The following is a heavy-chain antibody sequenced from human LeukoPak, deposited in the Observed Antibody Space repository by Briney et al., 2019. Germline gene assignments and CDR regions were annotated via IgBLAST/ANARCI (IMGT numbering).Heavy chain of an antibody. D-gene: IGHD4-23*01. CDR1: GFTLSSYG. CDR2: IRSDGSNK. V-gene: IGHV3-30*02. CDR3: ARDTVVSIFDY. Sequence: GGSLRLSCAASGFTLSSYGMHWVRQAPGKGLEWVAYIRSDGSNKYYADSVKGRFTISRDNSKNTLYLQMNSLRAEDTAVYYCARDTVVSIFDYWGQGTLVTVSS. J-gene: IGHJ4*02.